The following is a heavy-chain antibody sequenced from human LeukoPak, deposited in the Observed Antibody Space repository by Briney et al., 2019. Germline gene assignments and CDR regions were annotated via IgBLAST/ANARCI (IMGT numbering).Heavy chain of an antibody. CDR3: ARAHGYCTNCVCYSYYFDY. CDR2: ISSSSSII. D-gene: IGHD2-8*01. J-gene: IGHJ4*02. V-gene: IGHV3-48*04. CDR1: GFTFSSYS. Sequence: GGSLRLSSAASGFTFSSYSMNWVRQAPGKGREWVSYISSSSSIIYYADSVKGRFTISRDNAKNSLYLQMNSLRAEDTAVYYCARAHGYCTNCVCYSYYFDYWGQGTLVTVSS.